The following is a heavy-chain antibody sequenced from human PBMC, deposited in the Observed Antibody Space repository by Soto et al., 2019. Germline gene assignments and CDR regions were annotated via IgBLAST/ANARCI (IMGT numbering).Heavy chain of an antibody. CDR3: ARPLGEHLGCFDF. V-gene: IGHV3-21*01. CDR1: GFSFSDYT. CDR2: ISGGSRFI. Sequence: GGSLRLSCAASGFSFSDYTMNWVRQAPGKGPEWVASISGGSRFIYYADSVKGRFTISRDNAKNSLYLQMNSLSAEDTAVYYCARPLGEHLGCFDFWGQGALVTV. D-gene: IGHD3-10*01. J-gene: IGHJ4*02.